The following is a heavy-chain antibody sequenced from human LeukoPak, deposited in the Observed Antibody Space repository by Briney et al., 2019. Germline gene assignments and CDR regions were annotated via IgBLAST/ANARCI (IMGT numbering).Heavy chain of an antibody. V-gene: IGHV3-49*03. J-gene: IGHJ4*02. CDR1: GFTFGDYA. D-gene: IGHD3-16*02. CDR2: IRSKAYGGTT. Sequence: PGGSLRLSCTASGFTFGDYAMSWFRQAPGKGLEWVGFIRSKAYGGTTEYAASVKGRFTISRDDSKSIAYLQMNSLKTEDTAVYYCTRSPLRVWGSYRHIDYWGQGTLVTVSS. CDR3: TRSPLRVWGSYRHIDY.